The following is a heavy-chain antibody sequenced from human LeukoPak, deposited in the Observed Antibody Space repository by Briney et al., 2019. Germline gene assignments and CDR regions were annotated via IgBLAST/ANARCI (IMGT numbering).Heavy chain of an antibody. V-gene: IGHV3-7*01. CDR3: ARVPLNYYYYMDV. J-gene: IGHJ6*03. CDR1: GFTFSNYG. Sequence: GGSLRLSCAASGFTFSNYGMSWVRQAPGKGLEWVANIKQDGSEKYYVDSVKGRFTISRDNTKKSLYLQMNSLRAEDTAVYYCARVPLNYYYYMDVWGKGTTVTVPS. CDR2: IKQDGSEK.